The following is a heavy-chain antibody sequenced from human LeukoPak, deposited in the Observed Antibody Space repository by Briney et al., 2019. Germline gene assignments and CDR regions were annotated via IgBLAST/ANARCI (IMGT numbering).Heavy chain of an antibody. CDR2: ISYDGSNK. J-gene: IGHJ3*02. D-gene: IGHD6-13*01. CDR1: GFTFSSYA. Sequence: GGSLRLSCAASGFTFSSYAMHWVRQAPGKGLEWLAVISYDGSNKYYADSVKGRFTISRDNSKNTLYLQMNSLRAKDTAVYYCARPARGSSSWYLGAFDIWGQGTMVTVSS. CDR3: ARPARGSSSWYLGAFDI. V-gene: IGHV3-30*04.